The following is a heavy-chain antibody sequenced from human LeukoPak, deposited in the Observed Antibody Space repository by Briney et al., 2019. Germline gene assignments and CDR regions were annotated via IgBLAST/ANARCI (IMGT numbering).Heavy chain of an antibody. Sequence: GGSLRLSCAASGFTFSSYGMHWVRQAPGKGLEWVAVISYDGSNKYYADSVKGRFTISRDNSKNTLYLQMNSLRAEDTAVYYCAKDYYGSGSLMSNWFGPWGQGTLVTVSS. CDR3: AKDYYGSGSLMSNWFGP. D-gene: IGHD3-10*01. V-gene: IGHV3-30*18. CDR2: ISYDGSNK. CDR1: GFTFSSYG. J-gene: IGHJ5*02.